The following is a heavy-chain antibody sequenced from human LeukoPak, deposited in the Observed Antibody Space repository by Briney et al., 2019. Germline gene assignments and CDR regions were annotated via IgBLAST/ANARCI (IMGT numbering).Heavy chain of an antibody. D-gene: IGHD4-4*01. CDR1: GFTFMTYW. J-gene: IGHJ4*02. V-gene: IGHV3-74*01. Sequence: PGGSLRLSCAASGFTFMTYWMHWVRQAPGKGLVWVSRINSDGTSTTHADSVKGRFTISRDNAKNTLYLQMNTLRADDSAMYYCARDTGYSNYDYWGQGTLVTVSS. CDR3: ARDTGYSNYDY. CDR2: INSDGTST.